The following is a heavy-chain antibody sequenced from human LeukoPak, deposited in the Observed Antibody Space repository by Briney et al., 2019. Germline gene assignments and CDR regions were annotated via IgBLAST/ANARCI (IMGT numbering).Heavy chain of an antibody. D-gene: IGHD6-19*01. V-gene: IGHV3-49*04. CDR1: GFTFGDYA. CDR3: TSSASGWYPIADY. J-gene: IGHJ4*02. Sequence: GGSLRLSCTASGFTFGDYAMSWVRQAPGKGLEWVGFIRSKAYGRTTEYAASVKGRFTISRDDSKSIAYLQMNSLKTEDTAVYYCTSSASGWYPIADYWGQGTLVTVSS. CDR2: IRSKAYGRTT.